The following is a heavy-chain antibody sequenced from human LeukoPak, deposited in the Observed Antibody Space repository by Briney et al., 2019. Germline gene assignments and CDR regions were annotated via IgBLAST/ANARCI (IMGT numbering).Heavy chain of an antibody. D-gene: IGHD3-10*01. Sequence: PSETLSLTCTVSGGSISSSSYYWGWIRQPPGKGLEWIANIYYSGNTYYNPSLKSRVTISVDTSKNQFSLKLSSVTAADTAVYYCAREGLLWFGELSGDYWGQGTLVTVSS. J-gene: IGHJ4*02. CDR3: AREGLLWFGELSGDY. V-gene: IGHV4-39*07. CDR2: IYYSGNT. CDR1: GGSISSSSYY.